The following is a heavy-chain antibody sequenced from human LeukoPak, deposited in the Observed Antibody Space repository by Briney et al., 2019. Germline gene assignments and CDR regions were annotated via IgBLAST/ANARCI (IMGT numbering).Heavy chain of an antibody. J-gene: IGHJ4*02. CDR2: MNANSGDT. CDR3: ARGGTYLPFGY. Sequence: EASVKVSCKASGYTFTSYDINWVRQATGQGLEWMGWMNANSGDTGYAQNFQGRVTMTRNTSISTAYMELSSLRSEDTAIYYCARGGTYLPFGYWGQGTLVTVSP. CDR1: GYTFTSYD. V-gene: IGHV1-8*01. D-gene: IGHD3-3*01.